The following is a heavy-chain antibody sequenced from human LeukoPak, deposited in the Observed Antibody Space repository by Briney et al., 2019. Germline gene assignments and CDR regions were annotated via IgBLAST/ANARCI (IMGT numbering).Heavy chain of an antibody. CDR2: ISAYNGNT. CDR1: GGTFSSYG. J-gene: IGHJ4*02. V-gene: IGHV1-18*01. D-gene: IGHD6-13*01. CDR3: ARNGGVSSSWYRVDY. Sequence: ASVKVSCKASGGTFSSYGISWVRQAPGQGLEWMGWISAYNGNTNYAQKLQGRVTMTTDTSTSTAYMELRSLRSDDTAVYYCARNGGVSSSWYRVDYWGQGTLVTVSS.